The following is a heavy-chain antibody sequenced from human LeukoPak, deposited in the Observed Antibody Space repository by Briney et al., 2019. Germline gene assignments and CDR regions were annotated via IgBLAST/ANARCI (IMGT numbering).Heavy chain of an antibody. Sequence: GGSLRLSCAASGFTVSSNYMSWVRQAPGKGLEWVSVIYSGGSTYYADSVKGRFTISRDNSKNTLYLQMNSLRAEDTAVYYCARDPRHITIFGVVIPMEGYYFDYWGQGTLVTVSS. CDR3: ARDPRHITIFGVVIPMEGYYFDY. D-gene: IGHD3-3*01. CDR2: IYSGGST. V-gene: IGHV3-66*01. CDR1: GFTVSSNY. J-gene: IGHJ4*02.